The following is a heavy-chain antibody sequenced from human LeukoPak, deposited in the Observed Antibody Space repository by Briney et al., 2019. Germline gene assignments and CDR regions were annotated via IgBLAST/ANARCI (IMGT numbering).Heavy chain of an antibody. CDR2: ISYGGSNK. Sequence: GGSLRLSCAASGFTFSSYGMHWVRQAPGKGLEWVAVISYGGSNKFYADSVKGRFTISRDNSKNTLYLQMNSLRVEDTAVYYCAKDRIILSFGDDSKHWGQGTLVTVSS. D-gene: IGHD3-10*01. CDR1: GFTFSSYG. CDR3: AKDRIILSFGDDSKH. J-gene: IGHJ1*01. V-gene: IGHV3-30*18.